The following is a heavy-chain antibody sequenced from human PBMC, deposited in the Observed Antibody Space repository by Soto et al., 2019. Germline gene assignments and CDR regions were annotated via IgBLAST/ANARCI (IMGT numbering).Heavy chain of an antibody. CDR3: ARGGVRTPGYCSSTSCYRYYGMDV. CDR1: GGSISSYY. V-gene: IGHV4-4*07. Sequence: PSETLSLTCTVSGGSISSYYWSWIRQPAGKGLEWIGRIYTSGSTNYNPSLKSRVTMSVDTSKSQFSLKLSSVTAADTAVYYCARGGVRTPGYCSSTSCYRYYGMDVWGQGTTVTVSS. D-gene: IGHD2-2*01. CDR2: IYTSGST. J-gene: IGHJ6*02.